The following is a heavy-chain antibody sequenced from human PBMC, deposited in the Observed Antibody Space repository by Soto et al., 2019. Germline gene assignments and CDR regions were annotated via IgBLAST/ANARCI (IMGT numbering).Heavy chain of an antibody. CDR3: ARGRGAVAGTGYYYYYYGMDV. Sequence: SETLSLTCAVYGGSCSGYYWSWICQPPGKGLEWIGEINHSGSTNYNPSLKSRVTISVDTSKNQFSLKLSSVTAADTAVYYCARGRGAVAGTGYYYYYYGMDVSGQGTTVTVSS. V-gene: IGHV4-34*01. D-gene: IGHD6-19*01. CDR2: INHSGST. CDR1: GGSCSGYY. J-gene: IGHJ6*02.